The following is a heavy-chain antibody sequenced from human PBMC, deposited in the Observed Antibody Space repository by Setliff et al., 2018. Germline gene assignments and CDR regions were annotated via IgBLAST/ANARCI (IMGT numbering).Heavy chain of an antibody. V-gene: IGHV4-39*01. Sequence: LSLTCTVSGGSVSNSGFFWGWLRQAPGKGLEWIGNIYDSGSSNYNASLKSRLIITRDTSKNQISLKLTSVTAVDTAVYYCGRGFSRIEGWGNWFDPWGQGILVTVSS. CDR2: IYDSGSS. CDR1: GGSVSNSGFF. J-gene: IGHJ5*02. CDR3: GRGFSRIEGWGNWFDP. D-gene: IGHD2-15*01.